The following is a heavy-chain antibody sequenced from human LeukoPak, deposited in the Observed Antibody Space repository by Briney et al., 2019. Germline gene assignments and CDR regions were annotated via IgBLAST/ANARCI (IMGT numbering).Heavy chain of an antibody. CDR3: ARTQNYDFWSGYPGGYFDY. CDR1: GGSISSSSYY. Sequence: SETLSLTCTVSGGSISSSSYYWGWIRQPPGKGLEWIGSIYYSGSTYYNPSLKSRVTISVDTSKNQFSLKLSSVTAADTAVYYCARTQNYDFWSGYPGGYFDYWGQGTLVTVSS. V-gene: IGHV4-39*01. J-gene: IGHJ4*02. D-gene: IGHD3-3*01. CDR2: IYYSGST.